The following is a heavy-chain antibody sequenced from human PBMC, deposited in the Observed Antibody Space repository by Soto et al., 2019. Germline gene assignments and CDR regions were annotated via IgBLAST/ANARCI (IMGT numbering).Heavy chain of an antibody. J-gene: IGHJ4*02. CDR1: GFSLSTSGVG. CDR3: AHTGGSSSVVDY. D-gene: IGHD6-6*01. V-gene: IGHV2-5*02. CDR2: IYWDDDK. Sequence: GSGPTLVNPTQTLTLTCTFSGFSLSTSGVGVGWIRQPPGKALEWLGIIYWDDDKRYSPSLKSRVTITKDTSKNQVVLTMTNMDPVDTATYYCAHTGGSSSVVDYWGQGTLVTVSS.